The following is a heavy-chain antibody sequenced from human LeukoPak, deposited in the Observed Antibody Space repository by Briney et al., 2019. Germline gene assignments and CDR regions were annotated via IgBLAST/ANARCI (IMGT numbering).Heavy chain of an antibody. CDR3: ARLGQGYCSSTSCDAFDI. CDR1: GGSISSYY. J-gene: IGHJ3*02. CDR2: IYYSGST. V-gene: IGHV4-59*08. Sequence: SETLSLTCTVSGGSISSYYWSWIRQPPGKGLGWIGYIYYSGSTNYNPSLKSRVTISVDTSKNQFSLKLSSVTAADTAVYYCARLGQGYCSSTSCDAFDIWGQGTMVTVSS. D-gene: IGHD2-2*01.